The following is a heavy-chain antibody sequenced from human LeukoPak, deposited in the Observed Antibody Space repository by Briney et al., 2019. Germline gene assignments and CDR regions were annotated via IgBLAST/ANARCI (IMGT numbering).Heavy chain of an antibody. Sequence: GGSLRLSCAASGFTFSSYIMNWVRQAPGKGLEWVSSISSSSSYIYYADSVKGRFTISRDNAKNSLYLQMNSLRAEDTAVYYCAREGYSYGPFDYWGQGTLVTVSS. V-gene: IGHV3-21*01. J-gene: IGHJ4*02. CDR2: ISSSSSYI. CDR3: AREGYSYGPFDY. CDR1: GFTFSSYI. D-gene: IGHD5-18*01.